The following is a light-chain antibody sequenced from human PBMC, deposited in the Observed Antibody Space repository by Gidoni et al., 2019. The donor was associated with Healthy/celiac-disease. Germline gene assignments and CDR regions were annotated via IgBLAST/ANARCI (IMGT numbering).Light chain of an antibody. CDR2: DVS. Sequence: QSALTQPAPVSGSPGKSITISCTGTSSDVGGYNYVSWYQQHPGKAPKLMIYDVSNRPSGVSNRFSGSKSGNTASLTISGLQAEDEADYYCSSYTSSSTPYVFGTGTKVTVL. CDR3: SSYTSSSTPYV. J-gene: IGLJ1*01. V-gene: IGLV2-14*01. CDR1: SSDVGGYNY.